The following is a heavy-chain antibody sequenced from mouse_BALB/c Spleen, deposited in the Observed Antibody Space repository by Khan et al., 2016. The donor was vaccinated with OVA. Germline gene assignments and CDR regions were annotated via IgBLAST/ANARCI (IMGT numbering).Heavy chain of an antibody. CDR2: IYPGDDST. Sequence: QVQLKESGPELVKPGALVKISCKASGYTFTSYDINWVIQRPGQGLEWIGWIYPGDDSTKYNEKFKDKATLTADKSSSTAYMQLRSLTSDNSAVYFCARERLRGVAMDYWGQGTSVTVSS. CDR1: GYTFTSYD. CDR3: ARERLRGVAMDY. D-gene: IGHD2-4*01. J-gene: IGHJ4*01. V-gene: IGHV1S56*01.